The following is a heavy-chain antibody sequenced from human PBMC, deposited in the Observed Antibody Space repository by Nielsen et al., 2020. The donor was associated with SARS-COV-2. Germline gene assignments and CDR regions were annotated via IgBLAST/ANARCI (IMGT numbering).Heavy chain of an antibody. J-gene: IGHJ4*02. CDR1: GYTLTELS. Sequence: ASVKVSCKVSGYTLTELSMHWVRQAPGKGLEWMGGFDPEDGETIYAQKFRGRVTMTEDTSTDTAYMELSSLRSEDTAVYYCARGASGGYSYGYGYWGQGTLVTVSS. CDR3: ARGASGGYSYGYGY. V-gene: IGHV1-24*01. CDR2: FDPEDGET. D-gene: IGHD5-18*01.